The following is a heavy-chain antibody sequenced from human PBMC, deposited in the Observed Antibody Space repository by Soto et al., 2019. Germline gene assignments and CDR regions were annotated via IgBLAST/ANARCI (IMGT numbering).Heavy chain of an antibody. Sequence: GASVKVSCKASGYTFTGYYMHWVRQAPGQGLEWMGWIIPIFGTANYAQKFQGRVTITADESTSTAYMELSSLRSEDTAVYYCARDAPNYYGMDVWGQGTTVTVSS. CDR1: GYTFTGYY. J-gene: IGHJ6*02. CDR2: IIPIFGTA. CDR3: ARDAPNYYGMDV. V-gene: IGHV1-69*13.